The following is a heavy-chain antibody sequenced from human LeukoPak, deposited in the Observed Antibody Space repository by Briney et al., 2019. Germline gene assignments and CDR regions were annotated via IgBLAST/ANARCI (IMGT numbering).Heavy chain of an antibody. CDR2: INPNSGDT. D-gene: IGHD6-13*01. V-gene: IGHV1-2*02. CDR3: SVPPEAAGRFYY. J-gene: IGHJ4*02. CDR1: GYAFTEYY. Sequence: GASVKVSSKASGYAFTEYYMNRVRQAPGQGLEWMGWINPNSGDTNYAQKFQGRVTMTRDTSINTAYMELSRLRSDDTAVYSCSVPPEAAGRFYYWVQGTLVTVSS.